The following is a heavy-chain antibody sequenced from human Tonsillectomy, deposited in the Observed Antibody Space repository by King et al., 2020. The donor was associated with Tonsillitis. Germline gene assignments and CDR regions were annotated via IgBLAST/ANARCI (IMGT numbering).Heavy chain of an antibody. CDR2: INENGSEK. CDR3: ARVLTVNWYFNL. CDR1: GFTFSRYW. Sequence: QLVQSGGGLVQPGGSLRLSCAASGFTFSRYWMTWVRQAPGKGLEWVANINENGSEKHYVDSVKGRVTISRDNAKNSLYLQLNSLRAEDTAVYYCARVLTVNWYFNLWGRGTLVTVSS. J-gene: IGHJ2*01. D-gene: IGHD1-20*01. V-gene: IGHV3-7*03.